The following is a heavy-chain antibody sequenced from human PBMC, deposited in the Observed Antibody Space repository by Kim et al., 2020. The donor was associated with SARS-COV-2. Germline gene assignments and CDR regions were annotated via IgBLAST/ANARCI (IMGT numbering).Heavy chain of an antibody. CDR3: AAGYSSDLFDP. J-gene: IGHJ5*02. D-gene: IGHD6-19*01. V-gene: IGHV4-59*13. Sequence: SETLSLTCTVSGGSISSYYWSWIRQPPGKGLEWIGYIYYSGSTNYNPSLKSRVTISVDTSKNQFSLKLSSVTAADTAVYYCAAGYSSDLFDPWGQGTLVTVSS. CDR2: IYYSGST. CDR1: GGSISSYY.